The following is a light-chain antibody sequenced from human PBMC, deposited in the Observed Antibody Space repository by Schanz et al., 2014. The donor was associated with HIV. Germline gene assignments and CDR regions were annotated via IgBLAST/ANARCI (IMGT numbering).Light chain of an antibody. J-gene: IGKJ4*01. Sequence: EIVMTQSPATLSVSPGGRATLSCGASQRLSSSYLAWYQQKRDQPPRLVIYATSTRAAGIPDRFSGTGSGTDFPLTISSLEPEDFGVYYCQYFGNSGGTFGGGTKVEIK. V-gene: IGKV3-20*01. CDR1: QRLSSSY. CDR3: QYFGNSGGT. CDR2: ATS.